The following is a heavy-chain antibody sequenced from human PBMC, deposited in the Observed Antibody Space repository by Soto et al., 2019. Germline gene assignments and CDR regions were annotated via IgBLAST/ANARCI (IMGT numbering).Heavy chain of an antibody. CDR2: IYHNGIT. J-gene: IGHJ4*02. CDR1: GTSISSSYW. CDR3: ATVPPRIVVVLAEFPT. V-gene: IGHV4-4*02. Sequence: QVQLKQSGPGLVRPSGTLSLTCRVSGTSISSSYWWAWVRQSPGKGLEWIGEIYHNGITKYNPSLKSRVSMSIDKSNNQFSLKLTSVTAADTAFYYCATVPPRIVVVLAEFPTWGQGTLVTVSS. D-gene: IGHD2-21*01.